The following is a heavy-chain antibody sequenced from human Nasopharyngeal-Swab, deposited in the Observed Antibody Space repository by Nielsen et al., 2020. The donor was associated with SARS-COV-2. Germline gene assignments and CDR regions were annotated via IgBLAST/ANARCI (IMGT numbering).Heavy chain of an antibody. D-gene: IGHD3-22*01. Sequence: SETLSLTCTVSGGSISSGGYYWGWIRQPPGKGLEWIGSIYYSGSTYYSPSLKSRVTISVDTSKNQFSLKLSSVTAADTAVYYCATHYYDSSGYYYWFDPWGQGTLVTVSS. J-gene: IGHJ5*02. V-gene: IGHV4-39*01. CDR2: IYYSGST. CDR3: ATHYYDSSGYYYWFDP. CDR1: GGSISSGGYY.